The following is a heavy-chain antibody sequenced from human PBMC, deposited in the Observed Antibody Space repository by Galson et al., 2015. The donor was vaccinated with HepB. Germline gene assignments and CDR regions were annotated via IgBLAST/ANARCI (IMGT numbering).Heavy chain of an antibody. D-gene: IGHD6-6*01. V-gene: IGHV3-11*06. CDR3: ARELTYSSSVDY. CDR1: GFTFSDYY. Sequence: SLRLSCAASGFTFSDYYMSWIRQAPGKGLEWVSYISSSSSYTNYADSVKGRFTISRDNAKNSLYLQMNSLRAEDTAVYYCARELTYSSSVDYWGQGTLVTVSP. J-gene: IGHJ4*02. CDR2: ISSSSSYT.